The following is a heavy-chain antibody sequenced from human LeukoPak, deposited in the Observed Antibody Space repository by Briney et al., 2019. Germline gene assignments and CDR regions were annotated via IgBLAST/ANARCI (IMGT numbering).Heavy chain of an antibody. CDR2: ISGSGGST. Sequence: GGSLRLSCAASGFTFSSYAMSWVRQAPGKGLEWVSAISGSGGSTYYADSVKGRFTISRDNSKNTLYLQMNSLRAEDTAVYYCGKGEYGWYPRGSFDYWGQGTLVTVSS. D-gene: IGHD6-19*01. CDR3: GKGEYGWYPRGSFDY. CDR1: GFTFSSYA. J-gene: IGHJ4*02. V-gene: IGHV3-23*01.